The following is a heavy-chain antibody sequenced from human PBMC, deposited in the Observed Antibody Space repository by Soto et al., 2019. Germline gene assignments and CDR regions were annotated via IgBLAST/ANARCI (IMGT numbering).Heavy chain of an antibody. CDR1: EYTLTSVY. Sequence: QVQLVQPGAEVKKPGASVKLSCKASEYTLTSVYIHWVRQAPGQGLEWMGIINPNGGSTSFAHNFPGRLTRTRATSTSTVYMDLSTLRSEDTAVYYCARGLASGDYWGQGTLVTVSS. V-gene: IGHV1-46*03. J-gene: IGHJ4*02. CDR2: INPNGGST. D-gene: IGHD6-6*01. CDR3: ARGLASGDY.